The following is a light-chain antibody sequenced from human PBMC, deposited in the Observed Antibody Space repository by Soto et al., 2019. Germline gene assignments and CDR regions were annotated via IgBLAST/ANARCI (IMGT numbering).Light chain of an antibody. CDR2: KAS. CDR3: QHYNSYSEA. Sequence: DIQMTQSPSTLSGSVGDRVTITCRASQTISSWLAWYQQKPGKAPKLLIYKASTLKSGVPSRFSGSGSGKEFTLTICSLQPDDFATYYCQHYNSYSEAFGQGTKVDIK. V-gene: IGKV1-5*03. CDR1: QTISSW. J-gene: IGKJ1*01.